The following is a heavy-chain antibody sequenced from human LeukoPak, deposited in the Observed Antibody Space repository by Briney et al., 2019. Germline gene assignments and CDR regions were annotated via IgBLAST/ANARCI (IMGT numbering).Heavy chain of an antibody. V-gene: IGHV3-74*01. D-gene: IGHD3-10*01. CDR1: GFTFSSYW. Sequence: GGSLRLSCAASGFTFSSYWMHWVRQAPGKGLVWVSRINTDGTSTTYADSVKGRFTVSRDNAKNSLYLQMNSLRAEDTAVYYCNYGSGSFDYWGQGTLVTVSS. J-gene: IGHJ4*02. CDR2: INTDGTST. CDR3: NYGSGSFDY.